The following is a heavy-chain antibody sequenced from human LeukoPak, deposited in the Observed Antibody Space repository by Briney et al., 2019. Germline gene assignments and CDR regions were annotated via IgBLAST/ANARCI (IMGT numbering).Heavy chain of an antibody. D-gene: IGHD3-10*01. CDR3: AHRQGLLWFGGYFDY. J-gene: IGHJ4*02. Sequence: SGPTLVKPTQTLTLTYTFSGFSLSTSGVGVGWIRQPPGKALEWLALIYWDDDKRYSPSLKSRLTITKDTSKNQVVLTMTNMDPVDTATYYCAHRQGLLWFGGYFDYWGQGTLVTVSS. CDR1: GFSLSTSGVG. CDR2: IYWDDDK. V-gene: IGHV2-5*02.